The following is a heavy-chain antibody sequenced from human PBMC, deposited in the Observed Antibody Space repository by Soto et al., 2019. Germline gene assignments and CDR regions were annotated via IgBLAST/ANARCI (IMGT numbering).Heavy chain of an antibody. Sequence: ASVKVSCKASGYTFTGNAIHWIRQAPGQGLEWMGWINPNSGGTNYAQKFQGWVTMTRDTSISTAYMELSRLRSDDTAVYYCARDQVGVAAENYYYYYGMDFWGQGTTVTVSS. D-gene: IGHD2-15*01. J-gene: IGHJ6*02. CDR3: ARDQVGVAAENYYYYYGMDF. CDR1: GYTFTGNA. V-gene: IGHV1-2*04. CDR2: INPNSGGT.